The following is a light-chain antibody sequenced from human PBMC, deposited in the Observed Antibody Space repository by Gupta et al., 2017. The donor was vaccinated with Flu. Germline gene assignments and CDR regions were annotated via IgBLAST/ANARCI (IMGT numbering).Light chain of an antibody. CDR3: QYYGSSHI. V-gene: IGKV3-20*01. CDR1: QSVNSRF. Sequence: EVVLTQSPGTLSVSPGERATLSCRASQSVNSRFLAWYQHKPGQPPRLLIYGASTRTTGIPDRFSGSGSGTDFTLTISRLEPEDFAVYFCQYYGSSHIFGLGTKVEGK. CDR2: GAS. J-gene: IGKJ1*01.